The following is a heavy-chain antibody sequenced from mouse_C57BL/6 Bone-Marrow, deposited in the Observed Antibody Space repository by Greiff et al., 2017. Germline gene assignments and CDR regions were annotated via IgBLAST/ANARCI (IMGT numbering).Heavy chain of an antibody. V-gene: IGHV1-81*01. D-gene: IGHD1-1*01. Sequence: QVHVKQSGAELARPGASVKLSCKASGYTFTSYGISWVKQRTGQGLEWIGEIYPRSGNTYSNEKFKGKATLTADKSSSTAYMELRSLTSEDSAVYFCAREGYYGSSYDYWGQGTTLTVSS. CDR2: IYPRSGNT. J-gene: IGHJ2*01. CDR3: AREGYYGSSYDY. CDR1: GYTFTSYG.